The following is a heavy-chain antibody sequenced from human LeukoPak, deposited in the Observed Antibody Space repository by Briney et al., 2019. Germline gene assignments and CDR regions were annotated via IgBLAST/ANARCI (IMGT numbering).Heavy chain of an antibody. D-gene: IGHD4-4*01. V-gene: IGHV1-69*13. CDR3: ARASSKFDYSNQFDY. CDR2: IIPIFGTA. Sequence: SVKVSCKASGGTFISYAISWVRQAPGQGLEWMGGIIPIFGTANYAQKFQGRVTITADESTSTAYMELSSLRSEDTAVYYCARASSKFDYSNQFDYWGQGTLVTVSS. CDR1: GGTFISYA. J-gene: IGHJ4*02.